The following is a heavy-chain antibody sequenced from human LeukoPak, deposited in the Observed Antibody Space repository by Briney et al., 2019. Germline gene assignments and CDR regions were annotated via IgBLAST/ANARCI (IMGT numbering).Heavy chain of an antibody. V-gene: IGHV3-23*01. CDR1: GFTFSNYS. Sequence: GGSLRLSCAASGFTFSNYSMSWVRQAPGKGLEWVAAIRGSGGNTFYADSVKGRFTISRDNSKNTLYLQMNSLRAEDTAVYYCAKSPSTVTTIVDYWGQGTLVTVSS. CDR3: AKSPSTVTTIVDY. D-gene: IGHD4-11*01. CDR2: IRGSGGNT. J-gene: IGHJ4*02.